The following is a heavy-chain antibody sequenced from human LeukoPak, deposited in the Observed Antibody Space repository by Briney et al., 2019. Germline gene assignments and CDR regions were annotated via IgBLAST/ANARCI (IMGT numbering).Heavy chain of an antibody. Sequence: GGSLRLSCAASGFTFSSYEMNWVRQAPGKGLEWVSYISSSGSTIYYADSVKGRFTISRDNAKNSLYLQMNSLRAEDTAVYYCATEGIAAAGVRTIFDYWGQGTLVTVSP. CDR2: ISSSGSTI. CDR1: GFTFSSYE. D-gene: IGHD6-13*01. J-gene: IGHJ4*02. CDR3: ATEGIAAAGVRTIFDY. V-gene: IGHV3-48*03.